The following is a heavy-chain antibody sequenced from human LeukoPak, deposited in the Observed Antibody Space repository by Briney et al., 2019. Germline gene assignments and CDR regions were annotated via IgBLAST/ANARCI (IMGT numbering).Heavy chain of an antibody. CDR1: GFTFRSYE. CDR3: ARMSHTRAFDY. CDR2: ITTSGSTV. V-gene: IGHV3-48*03. D-gene: IGHD3-3*01. Sequence: PGGALRLSFAAPGFTFRSYEMNWVRQAPGKGLEWVSYITTSGSTVYYGDSVKGRFTISRDNAKNSLDLQMNSLRDEDTAVYYCARMSHTRAFDYWGQGTLVTISS. J-gene: IGHJ4*02.